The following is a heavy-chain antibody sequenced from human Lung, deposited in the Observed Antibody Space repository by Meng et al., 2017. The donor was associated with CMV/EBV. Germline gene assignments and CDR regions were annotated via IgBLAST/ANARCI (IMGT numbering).Heavy chain of an antibody. J-gene: IGHJ4*02. CDR1: GFSFSSYG. CDR2: IRFDGGNK. D-gene: IGHD1-26*01. V-gene: IGHV3-30*02. CDR3: AKEGPSGSYRPAAGFFDY. Sequence: QLQLVESGGGVVQPGGALRLSWAASGFSFSSYGMHWVRQAPGKGLEWVAFIRFDGGNKEYVDSVKGRFTISRDNSKITLYLQMNSLRTEDTAVYYCAKEGPSGSYRPAAGFFDYWGQGALVTVAS.